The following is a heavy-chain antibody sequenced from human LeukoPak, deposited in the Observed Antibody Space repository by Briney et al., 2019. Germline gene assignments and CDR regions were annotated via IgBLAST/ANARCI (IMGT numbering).Heavy chain of an antibody. Sequence: PSETLSLTCTVSGGSISSYYWSWIRQPPGKGLEWIGYIYYSGSTNYNPSLKSRVTISVDTSKNQFSLKLSSVTAADTAVYYCARDLGYYDSVGAFDIWGQGTMVTVSS. CDR2: IYYSGST. J-gene: IGHJ3*02. CDR3: ARDLGYYDSVGAFDI. D-gene: IGHD3-22*01. V-gene: IGHV4-59*12. CDR1: GGSISSYY.